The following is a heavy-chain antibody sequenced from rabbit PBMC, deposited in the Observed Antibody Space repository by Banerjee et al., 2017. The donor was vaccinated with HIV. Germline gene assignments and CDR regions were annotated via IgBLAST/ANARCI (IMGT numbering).Heavy chain of an antibody. CDR2: IDTGSSGRT. J-gene: IGHJ4*01. CDR3: ARAYAGYAGYGYAHL. CDR1: GFSFSRRYW. Sequence: QEQLEESGGDLVKTEGSLTLTCKASGFSFSRRYWICWVRQAPGKGLEWIACIDTGSSGRTYYASWAKGRFTISKTSSTTVTLQMTSLTASDTATYFCARAYAGYAGYGYAHLWGPGTRVTVS. D-gene: IGHD6-1*01. V-gene: IGHV1S45*01.